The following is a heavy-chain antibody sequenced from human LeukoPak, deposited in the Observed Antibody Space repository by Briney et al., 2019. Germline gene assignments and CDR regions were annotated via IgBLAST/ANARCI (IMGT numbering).Heavy chain of an antibody. J-gene: IGHJ4*02. CDR1: GFTFDDYA. Sequence: PGRSLRLSCAASGFTFDDYAMHWVRQAPGKGLEWVSGFSWNSGSIGYADSVKGRFTISRDNAKNSLYLQMNSLRAEDTALYYCAKGNYYDSSGPFDYWGQGTLVTVSS. V-gene: IGHV3-9*01. CDR2: FSWNSGSI. CDR3: AKGNYYDSSGPFDY. D-gene: IGHD3-22*01.